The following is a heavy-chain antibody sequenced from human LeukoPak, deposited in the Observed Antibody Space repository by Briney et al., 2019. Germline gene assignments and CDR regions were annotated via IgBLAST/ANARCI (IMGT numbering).Heavy chain of an antibody. V-gene: IGHV4-4*09. CDR2: ILTSGTT. CDR1: GDSISNYF. Sequence: MPSETLSLTCTVSGDSISNYFWSWIRQPPGKGLEWIGYILTSGTTNYNPSLKSRVTISVDTSKNQFSLKLNSVTAADTAVYYCARPYSSSAHGTFDLWGPGTKVTVSS. J-gene: IGHJ3*01. CDR3: ARPYSSSAHGTFDL. D-gene: IGHD6-13*01.